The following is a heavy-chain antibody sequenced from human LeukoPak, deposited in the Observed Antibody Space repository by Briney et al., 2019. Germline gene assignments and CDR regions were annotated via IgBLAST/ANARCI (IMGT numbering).Heavy chain of an antibody. CDR1: GFSVSDNY. D-gene: IGHD2-2*01. J-gene: IGHJ4*02. Sequence: GGSLRLSCAGSGFSVSDNYMTWVRQAPGKGLEWVSVTYSGGTTYYADSVEGRITISRDNSKNTLCLQMNSLRTEDTAVYYCAKEGGLGYCSTTSCAFAHWGRGTLVTVSS. V-gene: IGHV3-53*01. CDR3: AKEGGLGYCSTTSCAFAH. CDR2: TYSGGTT.